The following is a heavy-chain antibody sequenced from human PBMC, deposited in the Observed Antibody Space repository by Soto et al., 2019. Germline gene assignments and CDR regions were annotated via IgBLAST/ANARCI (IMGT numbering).Heavy chain of an antibody. Sequence: PGGSLRLSCAASGFTFSSYAMSWVRQAPGKGLEWVSAISGSGGSTYYADYVKGRFTISRDNSKNTPYLQMKSLRAENTAVYYCAKDRFPEPPVGWFDHWGKGTLVNVS. CDR2: ISGSGGST. CDR3: AKDRFPEPPVGWFDH. V-gene: IGHV3-23*01. CDR1: GFTFSSYA. J-gene: IGHJ5*02.